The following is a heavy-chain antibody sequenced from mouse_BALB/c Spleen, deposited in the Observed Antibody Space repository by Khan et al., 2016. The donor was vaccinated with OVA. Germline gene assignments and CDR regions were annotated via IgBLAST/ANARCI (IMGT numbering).Heavy chain of an antibody. Sequence: QVQLQESGPDLVAPSQSLSITCTVSGFSLNNYAIHWVRQPPGKGLEWLVVIWSYGRTTYYSALKSRLSTIKDNSKTQAFLKINSLQTDDTAMYYYGRNQYRISMDSWGQGISVTVSS. V-gene: IGHV2-6-2*01. CDR2: IWSYGRT. CDR1: GFSLNNYA. J-gene: IGHJ4*01. CDR3: GRNQYRISMDS.